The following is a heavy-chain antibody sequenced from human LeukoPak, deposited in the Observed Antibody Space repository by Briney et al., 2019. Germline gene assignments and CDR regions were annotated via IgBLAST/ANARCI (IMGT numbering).Heavy chain of an antibody. Sequence: PGGSLRLSCAASGFTFSSYGMHWVRQAPGKGLEWVAVIWYDGSNKYYADSVKGRFTISRDNSKNTLYLQMNSLRAEDTAVYYCAKDEGLDPPYCSSTSCYPGDYWGQGTPVTVSS. CDR3: AKDEGLDPPYCSSTSCYPGDY. D-gene: IGHD2-2*01. V-gene: IGHV3-33*06. CDR2: IWYDGSNK. CDR1: GFTFSSYG. J-gene: IGHJ4*02.